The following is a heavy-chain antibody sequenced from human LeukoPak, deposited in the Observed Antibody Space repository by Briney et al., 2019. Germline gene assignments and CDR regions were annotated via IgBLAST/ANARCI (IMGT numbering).Heavy chain of an antibody. V-gene: IGHV1-2*02. Sequence: ASVKVSCKASGYTFTGYYMHWVRQAPGQGLEWMGWINPNSGGTNYAQKFQGRVTMTRDTSISTAYMELSRLRSEDTAVYYCARGGYGYSYGYPEYWGQGTLVTVSS. CDR2: INPNSGGT. D-gene: IGHD5-18*01. CDR3: ARGGYGYSYGYPEY. J-gene: IGHJ4*02. CDR1: GYTFTGYY.